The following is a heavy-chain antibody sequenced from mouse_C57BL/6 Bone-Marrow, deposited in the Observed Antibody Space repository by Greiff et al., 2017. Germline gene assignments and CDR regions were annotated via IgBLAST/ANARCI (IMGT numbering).Heavy chain of an antibody. CDR1: GYSITSDY. CDR3: SRARPYYFDY. V-gene: IGHV3-8*01. J-gene: IGHJ2*01. Sequence: EVKLVESGPGLAKPSQSLSLTCSVTGYSITSDYWNWVRKFPGNKLEYMGYISYSGSTYYNPSLKSRISITLDTSKNQYYLQLNSVTTKDTATYFYSRARPYYFDYWGQGTTLTVSS. CDR2: ISYSGST.